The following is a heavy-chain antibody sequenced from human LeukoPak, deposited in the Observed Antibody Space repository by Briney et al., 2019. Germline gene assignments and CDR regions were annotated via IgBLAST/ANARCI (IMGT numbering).Heavy chain of an antibody. V-gene: IGHV4-30-4*01. D-gene: IGHD3-16*02. CDR2: IYYSGST. CDR1: GGSISSGDYY. CDR3: ARGPNYVWGSYRYFDY. Sequence: SETLSLTCSVSGGSISSGDYYWSWTRHPPGKGLEWIGYIYYSGSTYYNPSLKGRVTISVDTSKNRFSLNRSSVTAADTAMYYCARGPNYVWGSYRYFDYWGQGTLVTVSS. J-gene: IGHJ4*02.